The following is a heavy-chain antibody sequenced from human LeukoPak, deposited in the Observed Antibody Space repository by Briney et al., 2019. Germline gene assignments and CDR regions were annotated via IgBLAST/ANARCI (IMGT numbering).Heavy chain of an antibody. J-gene: IGHJ6*02. CDR3: ARERGYSYGYVDYYGMDV. V-gene: IGHV1-18*01. CDR1: GYTFTSYG. D-gene: IGHD5-18*01. CDR2: ISAYNGNT. Sequence: ASVKVSCKASGYTFTSYGISWVRQAPGQGLEWMGWISAYNGNTNYAQKLQGRVTMTTDTSPSTAYMELRSLRSDDTAVYYCARERGYSYGYVDYYGMDVWGQGTTVTVSS.